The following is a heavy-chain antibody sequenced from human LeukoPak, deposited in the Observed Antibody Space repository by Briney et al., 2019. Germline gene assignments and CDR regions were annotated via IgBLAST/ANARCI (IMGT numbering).Heavy chain of an antibody. Sequence: SETLSLTCAVYGGSFSGYYWSWIRQPPGKGLEWIGYIYYSGSTNYNPSLKSRVTVSVDTSKNQFSLRLSSVTAADTAVYYCARVTGYMVEDYFDYWGQGTLVTVSS. CDR3: ARVTGYMVEDYFDY. D-gene: IGHD6-13*01. CDR2: IYYSGST. J-gene: IGHJ4*02. V-gene: IGHV4-59*01. CDR1: GGSFSGYY.